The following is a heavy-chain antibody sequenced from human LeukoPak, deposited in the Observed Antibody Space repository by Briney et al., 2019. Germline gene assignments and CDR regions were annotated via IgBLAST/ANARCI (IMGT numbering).Heavy chain of an antibody. V-gene: IGHV3-33*01. J-gene: IGHJ4*02. CDR1: GFTFRSYG. CDR2: IRYDGSNK. Sequence: PGRSLRLSCAASGFTFRSYGMHGVRQAPGKGREWVAVIRYDGSNKYYADSVKGGFTISRDNSKNTLYLQMHSLTAEDTAVYYCARDDGMVRGVTYYFDYWGQGTLVTVSS. CDR3: ARDDGMVRGVTYYFDY. D-gene: IGHD3-10*01.